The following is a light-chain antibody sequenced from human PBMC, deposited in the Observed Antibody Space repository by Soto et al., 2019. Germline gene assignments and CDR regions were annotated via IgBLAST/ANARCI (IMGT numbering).Light chain of an antibody. CDR2: DAS. V-gene: IGKV3-15*01. CDR1: ESVGRH. CDR3: QQYNNWPPN. Sequence: MVTQSPATLSVSPGERATLSCRASESVGRHLAWYQQKPGQAPKLLIFDASTRATGVPARFSGSGSGTEFTLTISSLQSEDNAVYYCQQYNNWPPNFGQGTRLEI. J-gene: IGKJ5*01.